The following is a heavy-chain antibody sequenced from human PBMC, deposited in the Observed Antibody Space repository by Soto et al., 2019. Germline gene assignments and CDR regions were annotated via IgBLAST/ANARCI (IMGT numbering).Heavy chain of an antibody. J-gene: IGHJ3*02. D-gene: IGHD6-19*01. V-gene: IGHV3-15*01. CDR2: IKSKSDGVTI. Sequence: EVQLVESGGGLVKPGGSLRLSCAASGFTVDNAWMSWVRQAPGKGLEWVGRIKSKSDGVTIDFPAPVKGRFSSARDDSENTLYLQVNSLEAEDTAVYYCNREMRHSSGWYGAFDIWRQGRMVTVS. CDR1: GFTVDNAW. CDR3: NREMRHSSGWYGAFDI.